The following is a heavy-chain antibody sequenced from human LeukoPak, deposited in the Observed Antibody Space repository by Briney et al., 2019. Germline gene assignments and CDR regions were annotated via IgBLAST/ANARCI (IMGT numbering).Heavy chain of an antibody. CDR1: GDSVSSNSAA. V-gene: IGHV6-1*01. D-gene: IGHD6-19*01. CDR3: ASTYSSGWYSGGAFDI. CDR2: TYYRSKWYN. J-gene: IGHJ3*02. Sequence: SQTLSLTCAISGDSVSSNSAAWNWIRQSPSRGLEWLGRTYYRSKWYNDYAVSVKSRITINPDTSKNQFSLQLNSVTPEDTAVYYCASTYSSGWYSGGAFDIWGQGTMVTASS.